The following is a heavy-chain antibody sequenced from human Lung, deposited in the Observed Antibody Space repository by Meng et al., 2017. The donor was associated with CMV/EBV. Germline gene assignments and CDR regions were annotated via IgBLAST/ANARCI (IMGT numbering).Heavy chain of an antibody. CDR3: ARDPPRPGYNFDS. D-gene: IGHD5-18*01. Sequence: GEXXKISCAAPGFTFSGYWMHWVRQAPGKGLVWVSRIKSDDSSISYADSVKGRFTISRDNAKNTLYLQMNSLRDEDTAVYYCARDPPRPGYNFDSWGQGKXVNGAS. CDR1: GFTFSGYW. CDR2: IKSDDSSI. J-gene: IGHJ4*02. V-gene: IGHV3-74*01.